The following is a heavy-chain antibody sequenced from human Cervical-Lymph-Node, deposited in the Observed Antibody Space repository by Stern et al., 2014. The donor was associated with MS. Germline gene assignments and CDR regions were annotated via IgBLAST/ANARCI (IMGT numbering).Heavy chain of an antibody. CDR3: ARGGGDNWFDP. J-gene: IGHJ5*02. CDR2: VIPFVGTS. D-gene: IGHD3-16*01. V-gene: IGHV1-69*06. CDR1: GG. Sequence: QVQLLQPGAEVKKPGSSVKVSCKASGGISWVRQAPGQGLEWMGGVIPFVGTSNYAQKFQGRVTITADTATNTAYLELNSLGVDDTAVYYCARGGGDNWFDPWGQGTLVTVSS.